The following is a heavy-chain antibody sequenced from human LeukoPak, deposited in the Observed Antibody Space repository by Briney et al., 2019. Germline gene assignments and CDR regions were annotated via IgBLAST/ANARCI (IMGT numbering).Heavy chain of an antibody. CDR1: GGSISSSSYY. Sequence: SETLSLTCTVSGGSISSSSYYWGWIRQPPGKGLEWIGSIYYSGSTHYNPSLKSRVTISVDTSKNQFSLKLSSVTAADTAVYYCARTSYDFWSGYPHPFDYWGQGTLVTVSS. V-gene: IGHV4-39*07. CDR3: ARTSYDFWSGYPHPFDY. D-gene: IGHD3-3*01. CDR2: IYYSGST. J-gene: IGHJ4*02.